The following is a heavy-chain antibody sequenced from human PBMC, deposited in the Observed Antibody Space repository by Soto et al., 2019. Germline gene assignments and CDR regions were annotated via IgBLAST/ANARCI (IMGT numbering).Heavy chain of an antibody. V-gene: IGHV1-69*13. Sequence: GDSGKVSCKASGGTFSSYAISWVRQAPGQGLEWMGGIIPIFGTANYAQKFQGRVTITADESTSTAYMELSSLRSEDTAVYYCARAITMIVGNWFDPWGQGTLVTVSS. D-gene: IGHD3-22*01. J-gene: IGHJ5*02. CDR2: IIPIFGTA. CDR1: GGTFSSYA. CDR3: ARAITMIVGNWFDP.